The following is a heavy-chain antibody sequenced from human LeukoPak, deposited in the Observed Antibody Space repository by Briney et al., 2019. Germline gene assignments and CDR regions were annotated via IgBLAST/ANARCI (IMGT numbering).Heavy chain of an antibody. CDR3: ASSVAARRTPIPPYFDY. J-gene: IGHJ4*02. CDR1: GITFSGYA. CDR2: ISGSGGST. Sequence: GGSLRLSCAASGITFSGYAMSWVRQAPGKGLEWVSAISGSGGSTYYADSVKGRFTISRDNSKNTLHLQMNSLRAEDTAEYYCASSVAARRTPIPPYFDYWGQGTLVTVSS. V-gene: IGHV3-23*01. D-gene: IGHD6-6*01.